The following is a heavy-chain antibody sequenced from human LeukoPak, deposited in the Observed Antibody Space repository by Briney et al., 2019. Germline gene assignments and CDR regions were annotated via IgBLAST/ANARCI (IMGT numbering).Heavy chain of an antibody. D-gene: IGHD6-19*01. J-gene: IGHJ3*02. CDR2: INPNSGDT. V-gene: IGHV1-2*02. Sequence: ASVKVSCKASGYTFTGHYMHWVRQAPGQGLEWMGWINPNSGDTNYAQKFQGRVTMTSDTATSTGYMELSRLRSDDTAVYYCARDPRPGSVAFDIWGQGTMVTVSS. CDR3: ARDPRPGSVAFDI. CDR1: GYTFTGHY.